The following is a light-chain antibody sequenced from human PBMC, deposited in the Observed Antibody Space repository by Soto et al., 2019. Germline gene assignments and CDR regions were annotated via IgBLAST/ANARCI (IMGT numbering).Light chain of an antibody. Sequence: QSALTQPASVSGSPGQSITISCTGTSSDVGGYNYVSWYQQHPGKAPKLMISEVSNRPSGVSNRFSGSKSGNTASLTISGLQAEDEADYYCSSYTSSSLDYVFGTGTKLTVL. V-gene: IGLV2-14*01. CDR3: SSYTSSSLDYV. CDR1: SSDVGGYNY. CDR2: EVS. J-gene: IGLJ1*01.